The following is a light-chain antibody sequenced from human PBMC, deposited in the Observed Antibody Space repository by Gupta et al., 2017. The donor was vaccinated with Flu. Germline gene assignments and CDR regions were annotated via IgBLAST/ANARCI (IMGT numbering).Light chain of an antibody. CDR1: QTIGRF. V-gene: IGKV1-39*01. CDR2: AAS. J-gene: IGKJ1*01. CDR3: QKSHITPPWT. Sequence: DIQMTQSPSSLSASVGDRVTITCRASQTIGRFLNWYQHKPGTAPKLLIYAASSLQSGVASRFSGSGSGTDFTLTIDSLQPEDFATYFCQKSHITPPWTFGQGTKVEF.